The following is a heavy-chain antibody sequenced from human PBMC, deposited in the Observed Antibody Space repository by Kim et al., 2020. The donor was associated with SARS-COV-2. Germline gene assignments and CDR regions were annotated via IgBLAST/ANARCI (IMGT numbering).Heavy chain of an antibody. CDR1: GGSFSGYY. Sequence: SETLSLTCAVYGGSFSGYYWSWIRQPPGKGLEWIGEINHSGSTNYNPSLKSRVTISVDTSKNQLSLMLSSVTAAGTAGYYCARVGDIVVGVAAEAWFDPWGQGTLVTVAS. CDR3: ARVGDIVVGVAAEAWFDP. V-gene: IGHV4-34*01. D-gene: IGHD2-15*01. CDR2: INHSGST. J-gene: IGHJ5*02.